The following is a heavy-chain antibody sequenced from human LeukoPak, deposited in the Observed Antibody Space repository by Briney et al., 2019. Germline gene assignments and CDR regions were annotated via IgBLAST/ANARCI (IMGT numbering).Heavy chain of an antibody. D-gene: IGHD3-10*01. CDR3: AKGAYYYGSGSYYFFDY. CDR1: GFTFSSYA. V-gene: IGHV3-23*01. J-gene: IGHJ4*02. CDR2: ISGSGGST. Sequence: GGSLRLSCAASGFTFSSYAMSWVRQAPGKGLECVSAISGSGGSTYYADSVKGRFTISRDNSKNTLYLQMNSLRAEDTAVYYCAKGAYYYGSGSYYFFDYWGQGTLVTVSS.